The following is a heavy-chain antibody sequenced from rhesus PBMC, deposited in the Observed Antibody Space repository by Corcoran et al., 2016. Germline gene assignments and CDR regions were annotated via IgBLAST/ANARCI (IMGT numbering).Heavy chain of an antibody. CDR2: ISSGGSI. D-gene: IGHD2-21*01. CDR3: ANTLEYCTGSGCYGLDS. CDR1: GFTSGNSD. Sequence: EVQLVESGGGLVQPGGSLRLSCAAPGFTSGNSDLIWIRQAPGKGLEWVSYISSGGSIYYSDSVKGRFTISRDTAKNTLYLQMSSLRVEDTAVYYCANTLEYCTGSGCYGLDSWGQGVVVTVSS. J-gene: IGHJ6*01. V-gene: IGHV3S43*01.